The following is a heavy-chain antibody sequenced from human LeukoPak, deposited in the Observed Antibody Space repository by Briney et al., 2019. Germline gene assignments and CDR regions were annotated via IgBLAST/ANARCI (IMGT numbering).Heavy chain of an antibody. CDR2: INHSGST. J-gene: IGHJ4*02. CDR1: GGSISSSSYY. Sequence: PSETLSLTCTVSGGSISSSSYYWGWIRQPPGKGLEWIGEINHSGSTNYNPSLKSRVTISVDTSKNQFSLKLSSVTAADTAMYYCARGQTWSQGTLVTVSS. CDR3: ARGQT. V-gene: IGHV4-39*07.